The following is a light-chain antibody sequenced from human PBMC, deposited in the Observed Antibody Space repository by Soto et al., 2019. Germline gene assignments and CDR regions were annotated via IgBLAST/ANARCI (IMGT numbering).Light chain of an antibody. CDR2: DIS. Sequence: EIVMTQSPGTLSVSPGERVTLSCRASQSVTTNLAWYQQKPGQTPRLLIYDISARASGIPGRFSGSGSGTDFTLTISSLQSEDSAVYYCQQYLDAPLTFGGGTKVEI. J-gene: IGKJ4*01. V-gene: IGKV3-15*01. CDR3: QQYLDAPLT. CDR1: QSVTTN.